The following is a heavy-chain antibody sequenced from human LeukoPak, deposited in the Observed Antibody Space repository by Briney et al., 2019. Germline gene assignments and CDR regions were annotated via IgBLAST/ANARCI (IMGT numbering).Heavy chain of an antibody. CDR2: IYYSGST. J-gene: IGHJ4*02. CDR3: ARAGASNSGWPFDY. Sequence: SETLSLTCTVSGGSISSSSYYWGWIRQPPGKGLEWIGSIYYSGSTYYNPSLKSRVTISVDTSKNQLSLKLSSVTAADTAVYYCARAGASNSGWPFDYWGQGTLVTVSS. V-gene: IGHV4-39*07. CDR1: GGSISSSSYY. D-gene: IGHD6-19*01.